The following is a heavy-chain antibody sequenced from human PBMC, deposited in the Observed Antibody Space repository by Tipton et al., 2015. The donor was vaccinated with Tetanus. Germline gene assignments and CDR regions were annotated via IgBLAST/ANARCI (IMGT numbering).Heavy chain of an antibody. CDR3: ARDQGGGRVARLNWLGP. Sequence: TLSLTCSVSGASISGGGYFWNWIRHRPGKGLEWIGYIYYSGSTFYNPSFKSRVTISVDTSNNQFSLRLSSVTAADSGVYYCARDQGGGRVARLNWLGPWGQGALVTVSS. CDR2: IYYSGST. J-gene: IGHJ5*02. V-gene: IGHV4-31*03. CDR1: GASISGGGYF. D-gene: IGHD3-16*01.